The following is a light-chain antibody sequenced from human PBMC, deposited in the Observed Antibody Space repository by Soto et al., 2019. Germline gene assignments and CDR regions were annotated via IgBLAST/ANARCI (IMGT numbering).Light chain of an antibody. V-gene: IGKV3-20*01. Sequence: EIVLTQSPDTLSLSPGERATLSCRASQSVSSGFLAWFQQKPGQTPRLLIYGASSRATGIPDRFSGSGSGTDFTLTISRLEPEDFAMYYCHQYGTSPTFGPGTKVDIK. J-gene: IGKJ3*01. CDR3: HQYGTSPT. CDR1: QSVSSGF. CDR2: GAS.